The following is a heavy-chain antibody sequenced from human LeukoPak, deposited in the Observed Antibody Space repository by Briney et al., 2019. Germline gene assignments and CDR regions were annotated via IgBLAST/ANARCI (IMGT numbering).Heavy chain of an antibody. CDR2: VYTSWST. J-gene: IGHJ4*02. CDR3: ARDLEHRH. CDR1: GGSISSYY. D-gene: IGHD1-1*01. V-gene: IGHV4-4*07. Sequence: PSETLSLTCTVSGGSISSYYWSWIRQPAGKGLEWIGRVYTSWSTNYNPSLKSRVTMSLDTSKNQFSLNLSSVTAADTAVYYCARDLEHRHRGQGTLVTVSS.